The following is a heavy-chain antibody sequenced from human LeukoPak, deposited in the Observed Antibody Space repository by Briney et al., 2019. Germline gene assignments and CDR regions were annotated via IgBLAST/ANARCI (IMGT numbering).Heavy chain of an antibody. J-gene: IGHJ3*02. CDR1: GYSFTSYY. V-gene: IGHV1-46*01. D-gene: IGHD3-16*01. CDR2: INPSGGST. Sequence: ASVRVSCKASGYSFTSYYMHWVRQAPGQGLEWMGIINPSGGSTSYAQKFQGRVTMTRDTSTSTVYMELSSLRSEDTAVYYCASARASWGGRLAFDIWGQGTMVTVSS. CDR3: ASARASWGGRLAFDI.